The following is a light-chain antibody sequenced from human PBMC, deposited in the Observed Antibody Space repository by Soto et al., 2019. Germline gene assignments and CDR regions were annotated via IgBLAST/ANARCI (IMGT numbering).Light chain of an antibody. CDR3: QQYDSSPPGYT. J-gene: IGKJ2*01. V-gene: IGKV3-20*01. Sequence: EIVLTQSPGTLSLSPGERATLSCRASQSVSSSYLAWYQQKPGQAPRLLIYGASSMATGIPDRFSGSGSGTAFTLTISRLEPEDFAVYDYQQYDSSPPGYTFGQGTKLEIK. CDR2: GAS. CDR1: QSVSSSY.